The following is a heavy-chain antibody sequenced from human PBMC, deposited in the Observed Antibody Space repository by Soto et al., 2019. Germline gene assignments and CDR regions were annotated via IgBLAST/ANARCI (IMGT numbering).Heavy chain of an antibody. CDR3: AADNSGYGAQH. J-gene: IGHJ1*01. CDR2: IVVGSGNT. V-gene: IGHV1-58*02. Sequence: QMQLVQSGPEVKKPGTSVKVSCKASGFTFTSSAMQGVRQARGQRLDWIGWIVVGSGNTNYVQKFQERVTITRDMSTSTAYTELSSLRSEDTAVYYGAADNSGYGAQHWGQGTLVTVSA. D-gene: IGHD5-12*01. CDR1: GFTFTSSA.